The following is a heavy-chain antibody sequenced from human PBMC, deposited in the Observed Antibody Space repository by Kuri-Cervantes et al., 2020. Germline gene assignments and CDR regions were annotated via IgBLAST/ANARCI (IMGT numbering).Heavy chain of an antibody. J-gene: IGHJ4*02. D-gene: IGHD5-24*01. CDR1: GYTFTSYA. CDR3: ARVADGYYNGYYFDF. CDR2: INAGNGNT. V-gene: IGHV1-3*01. Sequence: ASVKVSCKASGYTFTSYAMHWVRQAPGQRLEWMGWINAGNGNTKYSQKFQGRVTITRDTSASTAYMELSSLRSEDTAVYYCARVADGYYNGYYFDFWGQGTLVTVSS.